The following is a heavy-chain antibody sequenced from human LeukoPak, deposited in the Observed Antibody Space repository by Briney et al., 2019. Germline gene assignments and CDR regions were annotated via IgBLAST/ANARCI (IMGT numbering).Heavy chain of an antibody. D-gene: IGHD2-15*01. V-gene: IGHV3-30*18. CDR1: GFTFSNYG. J-gene: IGHJ4*02. Sequence: GGSLRLSCAASGFTFSNYGMHWVRQAPGKGLEWVVVISHDESNNNYADSVKGRFTISKDNSKNTLYLQMNSLRPEDTAVYYCAKVRVGTAHFDYWGQGTLVTVSS. CDR2: ISHDESNN. CDR3: AKVRVGTAHFDY.